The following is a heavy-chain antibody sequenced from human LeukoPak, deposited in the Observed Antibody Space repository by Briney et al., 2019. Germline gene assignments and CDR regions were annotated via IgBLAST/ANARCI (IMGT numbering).Heavy chain of an antibody. D-gene: IGHD3-22*01. V-gene: IGHV3-21*01. J-gene: IGHJ4*02. CDR1: GFTFSIYS. CDR3: AREWLFPRSVPKQAPLDY. Sequence: PGGSLRLSCAASGFTFSIYSMNWVRQAPGKGLEWVSSISSSSSYIYYADSVKGRFTISRDNAKNSLYLQMNSLRAEDTAVYYCAREWLFPRSVPKQAPLDYWGQGTLVTVSS. CDR2: ISSSSSYI.